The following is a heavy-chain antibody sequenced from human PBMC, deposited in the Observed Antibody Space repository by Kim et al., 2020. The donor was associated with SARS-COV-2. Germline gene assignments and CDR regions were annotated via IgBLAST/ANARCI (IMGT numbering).Heavy chain of an antibody. D-gene: IGHD6-19*01. V-gene: IGHV4-39*01. Sequence: SETLSLTCTVSGGSISSSSYYWGWIRQPPGKGLEWIGSIYYSGSTYYNPSLKSRVTISVDTSKNQFSLKLSSVTAADTAVYYCARLLRGLVPNYWGQGTL. J-gene: IGHJ4*02. CDR1: GGSISSSSYY. CDR3: ARLLRGLVPNY. CDR2: IYYSGST.